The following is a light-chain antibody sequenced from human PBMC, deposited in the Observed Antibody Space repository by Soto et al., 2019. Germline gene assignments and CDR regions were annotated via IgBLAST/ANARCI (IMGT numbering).Light chain of an antibody. CDR3: QQANSFPLS. CDR1: QDIRTR. J-gene: IGKJ5*01. CDR2: AAS. Sequence: DIQVTQSPSSVPASVGDSVTITCRASQDIRTRLAWYQQKPGKAPKVLIYAASTLEAGVPLRFSGSGYGTDFTLTISGLQPEDFATYYCQQANSFPLSFGQGTRLEIK. V-gene: IGKV1-12*01.